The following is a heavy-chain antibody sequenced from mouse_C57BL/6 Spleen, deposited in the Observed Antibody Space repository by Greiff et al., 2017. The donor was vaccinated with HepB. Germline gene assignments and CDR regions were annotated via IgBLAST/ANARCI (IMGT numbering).Heavy chain of an antibody. CDR2: INPGSGGT. V-gene: IGHV1-54*01. J-gene: IGHJ4*01. Sequence: VQLQQSGAELVRPGPSVKVSCKASGYAFTNYLIEWVKQRPGQGLEWIGVINPGSGGTNYNEKFKGKATLTADKSSSTAYMQLSSLTSEDSAVYFCARDTTVGHAMDYWGQGTSVTVSS. CDR1: GYAFTNYL. D-gene: IGHD1-1*01. CDR3: ARDTTVGHAMDY.